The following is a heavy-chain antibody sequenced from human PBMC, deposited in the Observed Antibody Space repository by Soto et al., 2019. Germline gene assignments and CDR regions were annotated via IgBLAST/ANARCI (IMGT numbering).Heavy chain of an antibody. CDR3: AREPASYRVLVGGWFDP. CDR1: GFTFSSYA. J-gene: IGHJ5*02. V-gene: IGHV3-30-3*01. D-gene: IGHD2-15*01. CDR2: ISYDGSNK. Sequence: QVQLVESGGGVVQPGRSLRLSCAASGFTFSSYAMHWVRQAPGKGLEWVAVISYDGSNKYYADSVKGRFTISRDNSKNTLYLQMNSLGAEDTAGYYRAREPASYRVLVGGWFDPWGQGTLVTVSS.